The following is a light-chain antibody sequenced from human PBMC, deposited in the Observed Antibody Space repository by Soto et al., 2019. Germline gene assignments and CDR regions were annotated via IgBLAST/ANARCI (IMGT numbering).Light chain of an antibody. Sequence: EIVLTQSPGTLSLSPGEGATLSCRASQTISSTYLAWYQQKPGQAPRLLIHGASSRATGIPDRFSGSGSGTDFTLTISRLEPEDFAVYYCQQYATSPRTFGQGTKVEIK. CDR1: QTISSTY. J-gene: IGKJ1*01. V-gene: IGKV3-20*01. CDR3: QQYATSPRT. CDR2: GAS.